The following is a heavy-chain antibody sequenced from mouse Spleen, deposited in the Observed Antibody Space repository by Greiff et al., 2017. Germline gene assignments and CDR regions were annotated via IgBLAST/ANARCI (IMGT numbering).Heavy chain of an antibody. V-gene: IGHV1-69*02. CDR2: IYPSDSYT. Sequence: VQLQQPGAELVRPGASVKLSCKASGYTFTSYWINWVKQRPGQGLEWIGNIYPSDSYTNYNQKFKDKATLTVDKSSSTAYMQLSSPTSEDSAVYYCTRDYGSPFDYWGQGTTLTVSS. J-gene: IGHJ2*01. CDR3: TRDYGSPFDY. D-gene: IGHD2-1*01. CDR1: GYTFTSYW.